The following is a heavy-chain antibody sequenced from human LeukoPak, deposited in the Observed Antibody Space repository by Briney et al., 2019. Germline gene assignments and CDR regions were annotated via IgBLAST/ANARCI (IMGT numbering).Heavy chain of an antibody. V-gene: IGHV4-4*07. Sequence: PSETLSLTCTVSGGSISTYYWSWVRQPADKGLEWIGRIHTSGSVDYNPPLKSRVTMSVDASKKQFSLTLSSVTAADTAMYYCAREGSMTARPFVSIDYWGQGTLVTVSS. D-gene: IGHD6-6*01. J-gene: IGHJ4*02. CDR3: AREGSMTARPFVSIDY. CDR1: GGSISTYY. CDR2: IHTSGSV.